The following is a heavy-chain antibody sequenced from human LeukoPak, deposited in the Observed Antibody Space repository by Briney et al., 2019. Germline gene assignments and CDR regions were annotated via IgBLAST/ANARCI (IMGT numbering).Heavy chain of an antibody. CDR2: IYYSGST. V-gene: IGHV4-39*01. Sequence: PSETLFLTCTVSGGSIGSSSYYWGWIRQPPGKGLEWIGSIYYSGSTYYNPSLKSRVTISVDTSKNQFSLKLSSVTAADTAVYYCARHASEDYDILTGYSFDYWGQGTLVTVSS. D-gene: IGHD3-9*01. CDR1: GGSIGSSSYY. CDR3: ARHASEDYDILTGYSFDY. J-gene: IGHJ4*02.